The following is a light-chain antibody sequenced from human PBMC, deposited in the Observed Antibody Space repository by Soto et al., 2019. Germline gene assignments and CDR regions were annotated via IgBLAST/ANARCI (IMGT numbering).Light chain of an antibody. CDR2: AAS. CDR1: PSLGTS. V-gene: IGKV3-15*01. J-gene: IGKJ1*01. Sequence: VMPTSLATLTVHPRARVVLSCRASPSLGTSLAWYHHTPGQAPRLLLYAASIRATGIPARFSGEGSGTECTLTISSLQSEDVGIYYCQKYNKWPLTVGHGTKVAIK. CDR3: QKYNKWPLT.